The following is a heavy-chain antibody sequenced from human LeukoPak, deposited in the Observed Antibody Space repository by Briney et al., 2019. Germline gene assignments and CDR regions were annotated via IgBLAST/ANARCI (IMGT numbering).Heavy chain of an antibody. V-gene: IGHV4-39*07. CDR3: ARGRYYFDY. J-gene: IGHJ4*02. Sequence: PSETLSLTCTVSGGSISSSNYYWGWIRQPPGKGLEWIGSIYYSGDTYDNMSLKSRVTISVDTSNNQFSLKLSSVTAADTAVYYCARGRYYFDYWGQGTLVTVSS. CDR2: IYYSGDT. CDR1: GGSISSSNYY.